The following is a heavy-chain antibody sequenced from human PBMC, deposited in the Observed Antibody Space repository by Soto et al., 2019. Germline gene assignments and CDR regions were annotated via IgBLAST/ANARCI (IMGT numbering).Heavy chain of an antibody. CDR1: GVSLSTSGVG. J-gene: IGHJ4*02. Sequence: QITLKESGPTLVKPTQTLTLTCNVSGVSLSTSGVGVGWIRQPPGKALEWLALIYWDDGKPSSPCLKSRLTITEDTSKNQVVLTMTNMAPVETATYYCAHRLAAKFDYWGQGTLGTVSS. CDR3: AHRLAAKFDY. V-gene: IGHV2-5*02. CDR2: IYWDDGK. D-gene: IGHD2-15*01.